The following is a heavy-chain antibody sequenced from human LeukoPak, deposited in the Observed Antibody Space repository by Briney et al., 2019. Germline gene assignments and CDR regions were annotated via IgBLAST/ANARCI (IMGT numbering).Heavy chain of an antibody. CDR2: LSASGGLT. J-gene: IGHJ4*02. Sequence: GGSLRLSCAASGFTFSSYAMSWVRQAPGKGLEWVSGLSASGGLTYYSDSVKGRFTISRDNSKNTLYLQMNSLRADDTAVYYCARDPTPHLIAAAYWGQGTLVTVSS. D-gene: IGHD6-13*01. CDR3: ARDPTPHLIAAAY. V-gene: IGHV3-23*01. CDR1: GFTFSSYA.